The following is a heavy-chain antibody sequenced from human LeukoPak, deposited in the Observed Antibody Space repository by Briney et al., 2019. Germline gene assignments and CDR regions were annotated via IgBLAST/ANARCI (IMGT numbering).Heavy chain of an antibody. CDR3: ARGGAARPNY. D-gene: IGHD6-25*01. CDR2: ISSSSSNI. CDR1: GVTFSSYG. J-gene: IGHJ4*02. Sequence: GATLRLSCETSGVTFSSYGKNWVRQAPGKELEWVSYISSSSSNINYADSVKGRFTISRDNAKNSMYLQMNSLRAEDTAVYYCARGGAARPNYWGQESRVPSPQ. V-gene: IGHV3-48*01.